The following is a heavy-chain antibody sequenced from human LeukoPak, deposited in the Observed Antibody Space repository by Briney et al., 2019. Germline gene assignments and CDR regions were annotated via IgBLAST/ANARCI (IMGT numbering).Heavy chain of an antibody. J-gene: IGHJ4*02. Sequence: GGSMRLSCAASAFSFSSYSMNWVRQAPGKGLEWVSYIRSSSTIYYAVSVKGRFTISRDNAKNSLYLQMNSLRDEDTAVYYCARAGSHYYGSGSGFYFDYWGQGTLVTVSS. V-gene: IGHV3-48*02. D-gene: IGHD3-10*01. CDR1: AFSFSSYS. CDR3: ARAGSHYYGSGSGFYFDY. CDR2: IRSSSTI.